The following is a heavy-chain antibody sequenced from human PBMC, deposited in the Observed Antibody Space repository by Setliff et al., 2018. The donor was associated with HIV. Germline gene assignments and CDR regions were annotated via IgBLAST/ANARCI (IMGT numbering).Heavy chain of an antibody. V-gene: IGHV4-39*01. Sequence: SETLSLTCTVSGGSMSSSSYYWSWIRQTPDKGLEWIGIIYYSGATYYNPSLASRVTISVDTSRNQFSLKLRSVTAADTAAYYCARLGYVSGGFYKTPGPYYFDYWGQGALVTVSS. CDR2: IYYSGAT. CDR3: ARLGYVSGGFYKTPGPYYFDY. J-gene: IGHJ4*02. D-gene: IGHD3-10*01. CDR1: GGSMSSSSYY.